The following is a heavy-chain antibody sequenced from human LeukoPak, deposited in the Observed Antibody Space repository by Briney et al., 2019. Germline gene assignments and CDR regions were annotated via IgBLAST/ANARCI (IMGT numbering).Heavy chain of an antibody. J-gene: IGHJ4*02. D-gene: IGHD3-16*01. V-gene: IGHV3-23*01. CDR3: ARGRYGWLPFDY. CDR2: ISGSGGST. Sequence: PGGSLRLSCAASGFTFSSYGMSWVRQAPGKGLEWVSGISGSGGSTYYADSVKGRLTISRDNSKNTLYLQMNSLRAEDTAVYYCARGRYGWLPFDYWGQGTLVTVSS. CDR1: GFTFSSYG.